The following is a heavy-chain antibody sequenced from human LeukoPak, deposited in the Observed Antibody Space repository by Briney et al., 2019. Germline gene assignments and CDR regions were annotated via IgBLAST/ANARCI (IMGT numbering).Heavy chain of an antibody. CDR2: IIPILGIA. V-gene: IGHV1-69*04. CDR1: GGTFSSYA. Sequence: ASVKVSCKASGGTFSSYAISWVRQAPGQGPEWMGRIIPILGIANYAQKSQGRVTITADKSTSTAYMELSSLRSEDTAVYYCARDVTRGTFDIWGQGTMVTVSS. CDR3: ARDVTRGTFDI. J-gene: IGHJ3*02.